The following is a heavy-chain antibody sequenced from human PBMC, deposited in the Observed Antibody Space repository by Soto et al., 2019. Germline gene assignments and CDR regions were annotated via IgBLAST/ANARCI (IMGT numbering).Heavy chain of an antibody. CDR3: AGGSGSVFYYYGMDV. D-gene: IGHD3-10*01. CDR1: GGSISSYY. J-gene: IGHJ6*02. V-gene: IGHV4-59*01. Sequence: SETLSLTCTVSGGSISSYYWSWIRQPPGKGLEWIGYIYYSGSTNYNPSLKSRVTISVDTSKNQFSLKLSSVTAADTAVYYCAGGSGSVFYYYGMDVWGQGXTVTVSS. CDR2: IYYSGST.